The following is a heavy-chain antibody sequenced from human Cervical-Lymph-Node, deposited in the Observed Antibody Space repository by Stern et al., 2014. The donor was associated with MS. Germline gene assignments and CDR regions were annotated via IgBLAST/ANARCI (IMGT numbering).Heavy chain of an antibody. CDR3: VRDNYGTDY. Sequence: EVHLAESGGDLVQPGASLRLSCAASGFTFSNYWMQWVRQAPGKGLLWVSHINSDGSSATYAGSVKGRFTTSRDNAKNTLYLQMDDLRAEDTSVYFCVRDNYGTDYWGQGTLVTVSS. J-gene: IGHJ4*02. D-gene: IGHD3-16*01. V-gene: IGHV3-74*03. CDR1: GFTFSNYW. CDR2: INSDGSSA.